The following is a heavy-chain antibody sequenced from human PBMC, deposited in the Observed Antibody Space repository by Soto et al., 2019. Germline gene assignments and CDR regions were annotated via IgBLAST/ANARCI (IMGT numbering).Heavy chain of an antibody. V-gene: IGHV3-7*01. CDR1: GFNISNYW. CDR2: IKQDGSQK. D-gene: IGHD5-12*01. Sequence: EVQLVESGGGLVQPGGSLRLSCAASGFNISNYWMTWVRQAPGKGLEWVANIKQDGSQKYYVGSVKGRFTISRDNAKNSLYLQMDTLRAEDTAVYHCARDSVYRDFDYWGQGTLVTVSS. J-gene: IGHJ4*02. CDR3: ARDSVYRDFDY.